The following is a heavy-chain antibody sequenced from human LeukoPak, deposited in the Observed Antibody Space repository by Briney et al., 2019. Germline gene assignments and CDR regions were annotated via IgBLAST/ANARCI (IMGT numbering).Heavy chain of an antibody. Sequence: GGSLRLSCSASGFTFSNYGMHWVRQAPGKGLEWVSGISWNSGSIGYADSVKGRFTISRDNAKNSLYLQMNSLRAEDTALYYCAKSRITMIVVLDYWGQGTLVTVSS. J-gene: IGHJ4*02. CDR1: GFTFSNYG. D-gene: IGHD3-22*01. CDR2: ISWNSGSI. CDR3: AKSRITMIVVLDY. V-gene: IGHV3-9*01.